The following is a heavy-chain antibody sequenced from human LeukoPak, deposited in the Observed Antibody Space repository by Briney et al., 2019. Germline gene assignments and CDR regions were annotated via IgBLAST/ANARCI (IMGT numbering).Heavy chain of an antibody. J-gene: IGHJ1*01. CDR3: ARLKYYYDSSCYRAEYFQH. CDR2: INPNSGGT. V-gene: IGHV1-2*02. D-gene: IGHD3-22*01. Sequence: ASVKLSCTASGYTFTGYYMHWVRQAPGQGLEWMGWINPNSGGTNDAQKFQGRVTMTRDTSISTAYMELSRLRSDDTAVYYCARLKYYYDSSCYRAEYFQHWGQGTLVTVSS. CDR1: GYTFTGYY.